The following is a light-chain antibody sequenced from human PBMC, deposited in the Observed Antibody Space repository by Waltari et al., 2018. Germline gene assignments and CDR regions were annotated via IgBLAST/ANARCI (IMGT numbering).Light chain of an antibody. V-gene: IGLV2-14*03. CDR2: DVT. CDR3: SSYTTSSTLV. J-gene: IGLJ3*02. CDR1: SSAIGAYNY. Sequence: QPALTQPASVSGSPGQWITTPCAGTSSAIGAYNYVAWYQQYAGKAPKVIIYDVTKRPSGVSDRFSGSKSGNTASLTISGLQAEDEADYYCSSYTTSSTLVFGGGTKVTVL.